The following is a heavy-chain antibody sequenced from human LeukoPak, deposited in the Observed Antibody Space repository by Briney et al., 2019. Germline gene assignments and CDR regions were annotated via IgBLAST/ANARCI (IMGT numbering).Heavy chain of an antibody. Sequence: GRSLRLSCAASGFTFSSYAMHWVRQAPGKGLEWVAVISYDGSNKYYADSVKGRFTISRDNSKNTLYLQMNSLRAKDTAVYYCARGNTYYYDSSGYYQHNWFDPWGQGTLVTVSS. CDR2: ISYDGSNK. J-gene: IGHJ5*02. CDR3: ARGNTYYYDSSGYYQHNWFDP. V-gene: IGHV3-30*04. D-gene: IGHD3-22*01. CDR1: GFTFSSYA.